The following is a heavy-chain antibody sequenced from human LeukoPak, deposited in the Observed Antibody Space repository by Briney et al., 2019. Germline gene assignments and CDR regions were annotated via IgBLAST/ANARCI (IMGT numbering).Heavy chain of an antibody. Sequence: GGSLRLSCAGSGFTINGYWMHWDRQGPGKGLVWVSRINSDGSSTSYADSVKGRFTIFRDNAKNTLYLQMNSLRVEDTAVYYCARRYNDTSGSKGALDIWGQGTLATVSS. V-gene: IGHV3-74*01. CDR3: ARRYNDTSGSKGALDI. D-gene: IGHD3-22*01. J-gene: IGHJ3*02. CDR2: INSDGSST. CDR1: GFTINGYW.